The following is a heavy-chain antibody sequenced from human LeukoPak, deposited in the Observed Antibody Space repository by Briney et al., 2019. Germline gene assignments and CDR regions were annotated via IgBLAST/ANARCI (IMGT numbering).Heavy chain of an antibody. CDR1: GFTFSSYG. CDR3: ARDGGDGYNMYYFDY. V-gene: IGHV3-33*01. Sequence: PGGSLRLSCAASGFTFSSYGMHWVRQAPGKGLEWVAVIWYDGSNKYYADSVKGRFTISRVNSKNTLYLQMNSLRAEDTAVYYCARDGGDGYNMYYFDYWGQGTLVTVSS. CDR2: IWYDGSNK. J-gene: IGHJ4*02. D-gene: IGHD5-24*01.